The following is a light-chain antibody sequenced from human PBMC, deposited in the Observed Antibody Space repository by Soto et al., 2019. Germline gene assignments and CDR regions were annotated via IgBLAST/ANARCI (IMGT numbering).Light chain of an antibody. V-gene: IGLV2-23*01. Sequence: QSALTQPASVSGSPGQSITFSCTGTTSFVGRYNRVSWYQVLPGKAPKLMIYEGNMRPSGVSNRFSGSTSANTASLTISGLQAEDEADYYCGSFVGSASLGFGGGTKLTVL. CDR1: TSFVGRYNR. J-gene: IGLJ2*01. CDR3: GSFVGSASLG. CDR2: EGN.